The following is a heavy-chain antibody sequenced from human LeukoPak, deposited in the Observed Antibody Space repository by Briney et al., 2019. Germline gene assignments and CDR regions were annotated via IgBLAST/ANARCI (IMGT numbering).Heavy chain of an antibody. D-gene: IGHD1-26*01. J-gene: IGHJ6*03. CDR3: ARDPYSGSYGNYYYYFMDV. CDR2: ITSTSSYI. Sequence: GGSLRLSCAASGFTFSNYNMNWVRQAPGKGLEWVSSITSTSSYIYYADSVKGRFTISRDNAENSLYLQINSLRVEDTAVYYCARDPYSGSYGNYYYYFMDVWGKGTTVTISS. V-gene: IGHV3-21*01. CDR1: GFTFSNYN.